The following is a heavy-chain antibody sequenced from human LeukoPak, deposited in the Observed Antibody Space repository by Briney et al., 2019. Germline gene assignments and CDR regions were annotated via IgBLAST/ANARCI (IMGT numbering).Heavy chain of an antibody. CDR1: GFIFSSYE. Sequence: GGSLRLSCAASGFIFSSYEFNWVRQVPGKGLEWVSYISSSGNTIYYADSVKGRFTVSRDNAKNSLFLQMNGLRAEDTAIYYCARERIYGDYFDYWGQGALVTVSS. D-gene: IGHD4-17*01. J-gene: IGHJ4*02. CDR3: ARERIYGDYFDY. V-gene: IGHV3-48*03. CDR2: ISSSGNTI.